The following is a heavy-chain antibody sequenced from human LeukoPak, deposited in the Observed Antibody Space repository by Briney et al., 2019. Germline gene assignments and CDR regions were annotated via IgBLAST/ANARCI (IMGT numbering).Heavy chain of an antibody. Sequence: GGSLRLSCAASGFTFNNHWMHWVRQAPGKGMVWVSRINNDGRSTAYADSVKGRFTISRDNAKNTLYLQLNSLRAEDPGVYYCARDLLSCTGGYCARVYWGQGTLVTISS. V-gene: IGHV3-74*01. CDR3: ARDLLSCTGGYCARVY. CDR2: INNDGRST. CDR1: GFTFNNHW. D-gene: IGHD2-8*02. J-gene: IGHJ4*02.